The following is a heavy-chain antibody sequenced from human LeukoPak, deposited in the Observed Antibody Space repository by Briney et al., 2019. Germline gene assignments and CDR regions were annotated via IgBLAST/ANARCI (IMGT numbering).Heavy chain of an antibody. CDR1: GFTFSNYW. J-gene: IGHJ4*02. CDR2: IKQDGSEK. V-gene: IGHV3-7*01. Sequence: GGSLRLSCAASGFTFSNYWMTWVRQAPGKGLEWVANIKQDGSEKYYVDSVKGRFSVSRDNARNSLYLQMNSLRSEDTVVYYCVRYNNGLDYWGQGTLVTVSS. D-gene: IGHD2-8*01. CDR3: VRYNNGLDY.